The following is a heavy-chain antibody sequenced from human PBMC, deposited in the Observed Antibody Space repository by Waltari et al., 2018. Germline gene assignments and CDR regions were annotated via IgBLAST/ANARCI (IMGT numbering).Heavy chain of an antibody. V-gene: IGHV1-69-2*01. CDR1: GYTFTDYY. D-gene: IGHD5-12*01. J-gene: IGHJ3*02. CDR2: VDPEDGET. Sequence: EVQLVQSGAEVKKPGATVKISCKASGYTFTDYYMHWVQQAPGKGLEWMGRVDPEDGETIYAEKFQGRVTITADTATDTAYMELSGLRSEDTAVYYCATSPSVARSAFDIWGQGTMVTVSS. CDR3: ATSPSVARSAFDI.